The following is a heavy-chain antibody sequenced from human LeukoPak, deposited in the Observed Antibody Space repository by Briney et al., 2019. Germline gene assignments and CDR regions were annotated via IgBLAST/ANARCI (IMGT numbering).Heavy chain of an antibody. D-gene: IGHD4-11*01. Sequence: SETLSLTCAVSGGSIGSFYWTWIRQPPGKGLEWIGYIQNSALYRATIKSSPSLQSRVSLSIDTSKKQVSLTVNSATAADTAVYYCARRDYNNYGRWFDPWGQGTLVTVSS. CDR3: ARRDYNNYGRWFDP. CDR2: IQNSALYRATI. J-gene: IGHJ5*02. V-gene: IGHV4-59*08. CDR1: GGSIGSFY.